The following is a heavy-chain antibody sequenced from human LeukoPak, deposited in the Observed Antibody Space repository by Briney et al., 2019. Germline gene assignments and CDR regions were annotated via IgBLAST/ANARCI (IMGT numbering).Heavy chain of an antibody. CDR1: GYTLTSFF. D-gene: IGHD5-24*01. CDR2: INPTGDSA. CDR3: ARDVMEQATMALAH. J-gene: IGHJ4*02. V-gene: IGHV1-46*01. Sequence: GASAKVSCKASGYTLTSFFVHWLRQAPGQGLAWMGVINPTGDSASYSQKFQGRLTMARDVSTNTVYMYLTNLRSEDTATYYCARDVMEQATMALAHWGQGTLVTVSS.